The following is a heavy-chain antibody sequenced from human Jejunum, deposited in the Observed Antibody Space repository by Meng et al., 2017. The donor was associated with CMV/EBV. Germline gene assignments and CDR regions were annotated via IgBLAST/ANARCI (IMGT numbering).Heavy chain of an antibody. CDR1: GFTFDDYG. J-gene: IGHJ4*02. V-gene: IGHV3-9*01. Sequence: GFTFDDYGIHWVRQAPGKGLEWVSGISWNSGYIGYADSVKGRFTISRDNAKRSLYLQMNSLRAEDTALYYCAKASSGYSYGNFDYWGQGTLVTVSS. D-gene: IGHD5-18*01. CDR3: AKASSGYSYGNFDY. CDR2: ISWNSGYI.